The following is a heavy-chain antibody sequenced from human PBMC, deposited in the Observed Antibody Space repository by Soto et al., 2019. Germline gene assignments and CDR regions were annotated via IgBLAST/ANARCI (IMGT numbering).Heavy chain of an antibody. CDR2: VSPNNGDT. Sequence: QVQLLQSGPEVQKPGASVRVSCKTSGYTFTSYGISWVRQAPGQGLEWMGRVSPNNGDTYYAQKFQSRVTMTTDAYTNTVYLDLTSLTSDDTAIYFCSRFGAYGSHWGQGTLVTVSS. V-gene: IGHV1-18*04. J-gene: IGHJ4*02. CDR1: GYTFTSYG. D-gene: IGHD3-10*01. CDR3: SRFGAYGSH.